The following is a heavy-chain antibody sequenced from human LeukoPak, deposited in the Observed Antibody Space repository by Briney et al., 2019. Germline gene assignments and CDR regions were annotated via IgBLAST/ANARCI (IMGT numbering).Heavy chain of an antibody. J-gene: IGHJ4*02. Sequence: GESLKISCKGSGYSFTSFWIGWVRQMPGKGLEWMGIINPGDSDTRYSPSFQGQVSFSVDKSDSTAYLQWSSLKDSDTAIYYCARHSLSSPNDYWGQGTLVTVSS. CDR3: ARHSLSSPNDY. V-gene: IGHV5-51*01. CDR2: INPGDSDT. D-gene: IGHD3-10*01. CDR1: GYSFTSFW.